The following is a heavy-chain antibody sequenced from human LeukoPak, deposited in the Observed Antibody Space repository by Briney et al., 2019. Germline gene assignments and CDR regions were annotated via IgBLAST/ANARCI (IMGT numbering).Heavy chain of an antibody. D-gene: IGHD1-26*01. CDR3: ARDLSVGAKPDLGFDY. CDR2: ISQSSAAI. V-gene: IGHV3-11*04. J-gene: IGHJ4*02. CDR1: GFTFSDYY. Sequence: GGSLRLSCAASGFTFSDYYMTWIRQAPGKGLEWISYISQSSAAIYYADSVKGRFTISRDDVKNSVFLQMKSLRVEDTAVYYCARDLSVGAKPDLGFDYWGQGTLVTVSS.